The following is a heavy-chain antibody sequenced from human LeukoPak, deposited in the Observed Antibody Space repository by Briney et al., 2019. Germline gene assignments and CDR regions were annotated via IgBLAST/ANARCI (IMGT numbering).Heavy chain of an antibody. D-gene: IGHD2-21*02. J-gene: IGHJ6*03. Sequence: PSETMSLTCAVYGGSFSGYYWSWIRQPPGKGLEWIGEINHSGSTNYHPSLKSRVTISIDTSKNQFSLKLSSVTAADTAVYYCARGPRHIVVVTGFYYYYYMDVWGKGTTVTVSS. CDR3: ARGPRHIVVVTGFYYYYYMDV. V-gene: IGHV4-34*01. CDR2: INHSGST. CDR1: GGSFSGYY.